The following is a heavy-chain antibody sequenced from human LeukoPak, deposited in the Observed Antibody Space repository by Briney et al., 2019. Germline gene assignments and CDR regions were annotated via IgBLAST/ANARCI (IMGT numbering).Heavy chain of an antibody. V-gene: IGHV3-23*01. J-gene: IGHJ4*02. D-gene: IGHD4-11*01. CDR2: ISGSGAST. CDR1: GFSLSTNA. Sequence: GGSLRLSCLTSGFSLSTNAMSWVRQAPGKGLEWVSGISGSGASTYYADSVKGRFTISRDDSRNSLYLQMNSLRGEDTAVYYCARARLHRVYYFDYWGQGTLVVVSS. CDR3: ARARLHRVYYFDY.